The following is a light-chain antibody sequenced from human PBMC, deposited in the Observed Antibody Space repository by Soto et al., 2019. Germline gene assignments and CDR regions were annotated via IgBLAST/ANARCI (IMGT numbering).Light chain of an antibody. J-gene: IGLJ2*01. CDR2: DVS. CDR3: SLYAGGNNVI. CDR1: SRDVGTYNW. V-gene: IGLV2-11*01. Sequence: QSALTQPRSVSGSPGQSVTISCTGTSRDVGTYNWLSWYQQHPGKAPKLMIFDVSRRPSGVPDRFSASKAGNTASLSVSGLQVEDEADYYCSLYAGGNNVIFGGGTKLTV.